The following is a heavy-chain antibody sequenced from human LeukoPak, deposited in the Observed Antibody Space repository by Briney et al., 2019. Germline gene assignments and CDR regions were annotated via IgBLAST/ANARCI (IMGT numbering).Heavy chain of an antibody. CDR2: ISGSGGST. CDR1: GFTFSSYA. D-gene: IGHD6-6*01. V-gene: IGHV3-23*01. Sequence: GGSLRHSCAASGFTFSSYAMSWVRQAPGKGLEWVSAISGSGGSTYYADSVKGRFTISRDNSKNTLYLQMNSLRAEDTAVYYCAKGIAARPSAFDIWGQGTMVTVSS. J-gene: IGHJ3*02. CDR3: AKGIAARPSAFDI.